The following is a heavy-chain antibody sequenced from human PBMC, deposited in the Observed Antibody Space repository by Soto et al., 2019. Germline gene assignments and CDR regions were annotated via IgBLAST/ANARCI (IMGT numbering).Heavy chain of an antibody. J-gene: IGHJ4*02. CDR2: IYSSEST. D-gene: IGHD6-19*01. CDR1: GDSVSTNSYS. V-gene: IGHV4-39*07. CDR3: ARVAVAGTRVDY. Sequence: PSETLSLTCTVSGDSVSTNSYSWGWIRQSPGKGLEWIGTIYSSESTYYNPSLLSRVTISVDKSKNQFSLKLSSVTAADTAVYYCARVAVAGTRVDYWGQGTLVTVSS.